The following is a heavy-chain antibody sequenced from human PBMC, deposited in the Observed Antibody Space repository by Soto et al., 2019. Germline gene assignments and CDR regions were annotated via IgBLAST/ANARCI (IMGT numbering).Heavy chain of an antibody. J-gene: IGHJ4*01. CDR2: IWLDGSNK. V-gene: IGHV3-33*01. D-gene: IGHD5-18*01. Sequence: QVQLVESGGGVVQPGRSLRLSCAASGFTFSSYGMHWVRQAPGKGLEWVAGIWLDGSNKYYADTVKGRFTISRDNSKNPLYLQVSSLRAEGTAVYYCAGGLWSFAYWGHGTLFTVCS. CDR1: GFTFSSYG. CDR3: AGGLWSFAY.